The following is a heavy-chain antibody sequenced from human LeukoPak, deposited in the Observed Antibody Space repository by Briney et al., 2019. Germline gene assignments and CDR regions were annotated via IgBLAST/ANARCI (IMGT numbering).Heavy chain of an antibody. CDR2: IIPIFGTA. J-gene: IGHJ4*02. Sequence: SVKVSCKASGGTFSSYAISWVRQAPGQGLEWMGGIIPIFGTANYAQKFQGRVTITADESTSTAYMELSSLRSEDTAVYYCARTNAYYDFWSGYYYWSQGTLVTVSS. CDR3: ARTNAYYDFWSGYYY. CDR1: GGTFSSYA. D-gene: IGHD3-3*01. V-gene: IGHV1-69*13.